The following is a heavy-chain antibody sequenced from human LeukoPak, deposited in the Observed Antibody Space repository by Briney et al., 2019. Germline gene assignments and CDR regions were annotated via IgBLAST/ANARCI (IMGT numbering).Heavy chain of an antibody. Sequence: GGSLRLSCAASGFTFSSYAMSWVRQAPGKGLEWVSAISGSGGSTYYADSVKGRFTISRDNSKNTLYLQMNSLRAEDTAVYYCAKSPVSHTLYDYYERPGPFDYWGQGTLVTVSS. CDR2: ISGSGGST. D-gene: IGHD3-16*01. J-gene: IGHJ4*02. V-gene: IGHV3-23*01. CDR1: GFTFSSYA. CDR3: AKSPVSHTLYDYYERPGPFDY.